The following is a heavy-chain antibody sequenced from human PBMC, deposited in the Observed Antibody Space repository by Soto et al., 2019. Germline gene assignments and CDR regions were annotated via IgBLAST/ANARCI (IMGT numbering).Heavy chain of an antibody. CDR2: IYYSGST. CDR3: ARDRGMDSSGYYYYFDY. D-gene: IGHD3-22*01. CDR1: GGSISSGDYY. V-gene: IGHV4-30-4*01. Sequence: PSETLSLTCTVSGGSISSGDYYWSWIRQPPGKGLEWIGYIYYSGSTYYNPSLKSRVTISVDTSKNQFSLKLSSVTAADTAVYYCARDRGMDSSGYYYYFDYWRQGTPVTVSS. J-gene: IGHJ4*02.